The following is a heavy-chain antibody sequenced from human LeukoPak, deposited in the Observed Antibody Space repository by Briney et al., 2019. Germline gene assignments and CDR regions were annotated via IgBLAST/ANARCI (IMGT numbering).Heavy chain of an antibody. CDR2: IYYTGST. CDR3: AGSYYYYYMDV. V-gene: IGHV4-59*12. Sequence: SETLSLTCSVSGDSISSYYWSWIRQPPGKGLEWIGYIYYTGSTNYNPSLKSRVTISVDRSKNQFSLKLNSVTAADTAVYYCAGSYYYYYMDVWGKGTTVTVSS. CDR1: GDSISSYY. J-gene: IGHJ6*03.